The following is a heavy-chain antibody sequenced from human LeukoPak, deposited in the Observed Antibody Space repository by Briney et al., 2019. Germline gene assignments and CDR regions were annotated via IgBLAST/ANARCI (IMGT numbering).Heavy chain of an antibody. D-gene: IGHD3-16*02. V-gene: IGHV3-23*01. CDR2: ISASGGST. CDR1: GFTFSSYA. CDR3: AKVGVWGSYRSSMGFFDY. Sequence: PGGSLRLSCAASGFTFSSYAMSWVRQAPGKGLEWVSAISASGGSTYYADSVKGRFTISRDNSKNTLYLQMNSLRAEDTAVYYCAKVGVWGSYRSSMGFFDYWGQGTLVTVSS. J-gene: IGHJ4*02.